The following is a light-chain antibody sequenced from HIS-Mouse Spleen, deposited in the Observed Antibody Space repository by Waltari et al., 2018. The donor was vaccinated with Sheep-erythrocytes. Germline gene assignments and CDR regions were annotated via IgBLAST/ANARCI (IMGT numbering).Light chain of an antibody. CDR1: ALPTNY. V-gene: IGLV3-10*01. J-gene: IGLJ3*02. CDR2: EDS. CDR3: YSTDSSGNHWV. Sequence: SYELTQPPSVSVSPGQTARLPCPGYALPTNYPYWYQQKSGQAPVLVIYEDSKRPSGIPERFSGSTSGTMATLTISGAQVEDEADYYCYSTDSSGNHWVFGGGTKLTVL.